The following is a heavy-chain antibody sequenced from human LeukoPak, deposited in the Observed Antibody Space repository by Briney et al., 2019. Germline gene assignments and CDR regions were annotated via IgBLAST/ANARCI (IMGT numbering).Heavy chain of an antibody. Sequence: GGSLKISCRGSGYNFTSYWIGWVRQMPGKGLEWVGIIYPGHSETRYGPSFQGQVTISADKSISTAYLQWSRLKASDTAMYYCGRRIAVAPGWYFDLWGRGTLVTVSS. D-gene: IGHD6-19*01. CDR3: GRRIAVAPGWYFDL. V-gene: IGHV5-51*01. CDR2: IYPGHSET. J-gene: IGHJ2*01. CDR1: GYNFTSYW.